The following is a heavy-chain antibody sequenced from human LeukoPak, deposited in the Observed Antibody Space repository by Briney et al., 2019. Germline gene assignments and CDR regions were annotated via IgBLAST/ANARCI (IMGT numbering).Heavy chain of an antibody. CDR3: ARVGWGSADGSSWCYFDY. CDR2: ISSSSTYI. J-gene: IGHJ4*02. Sequence: PGGSLRLSCAASGFTFSSYSMNWVRQAPGKGLEWVSSISSSSTYIYYADSVKGRFTISRDNAKNSLYLQMNSLRAEDTAVYYCARVGWGSADGSSWCYFDYWGQGTLVTVSS. D-gene: IGHD6-13*01. CDR1: GFTFSSYS. V-gene: IGHV3-21*04.